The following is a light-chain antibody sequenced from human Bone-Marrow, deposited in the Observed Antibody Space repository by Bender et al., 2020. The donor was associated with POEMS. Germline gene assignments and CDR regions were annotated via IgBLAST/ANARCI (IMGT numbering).Light chain of an antibody. CDR1: SGSVASNY. V-gene: IGLV6-57*01. CDR3: QSYDSNHQHVV. J-gene: IGLJ2*01. Sequence: NFLLTQPHSVSESPGQTVTISCTRSSGSVASNYVQLYQQRPGSSPTTLIYEDNQRPSGVPDRFSGSIDTSSNSASLAISGLKTEDEADYYCQSYDSNHQHVVFGGGTKLTVL. CDR2: EDN.